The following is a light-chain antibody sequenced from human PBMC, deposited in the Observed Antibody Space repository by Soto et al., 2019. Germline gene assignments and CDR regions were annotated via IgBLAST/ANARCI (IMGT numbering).Light chain of an antibody. J-gene: IGKJ5*01. V-gene: IGKV3-11*01. CDR2: DAS. CDR3: QQYGYSPIT. Sequence: EIVMTQSPATLSLSPGERATLSCRASQSVGKYLVWYQQKPGQAPRLLIYDASNRATGIPARFSGSGSGTDFTLTISRLEPEDFAVYYCQQYGYSPITFGQGTR. CDR1: QSVGKY.